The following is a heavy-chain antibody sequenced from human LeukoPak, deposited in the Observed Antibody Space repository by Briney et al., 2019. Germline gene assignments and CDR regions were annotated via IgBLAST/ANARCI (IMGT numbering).Heavy chain of an antibody. V-gene: IGHV4-59*12. Sequence: SETLSLTCTVSGGSISGYYWSWIRQPPGKGLEYIGYIYYSGSTYYNPSLKSRVTISVDTSKNQFSLKLSSVTAADTAVYYCARGKYQLRNYYYYGMDVWGQGTTVTVSS. CDR3: ARGKYQLRNYYYYGMDV. CDR1: GGSISGYY. CDR2: IYYSGST. J-gene: IGHJ6*02. D-gene: IGHD2-2*01.